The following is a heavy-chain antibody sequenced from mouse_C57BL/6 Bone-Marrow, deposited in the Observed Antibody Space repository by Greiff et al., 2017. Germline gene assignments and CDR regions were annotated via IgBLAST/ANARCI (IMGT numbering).Heavy chain of an antibody. V-gene: IGHV5-4*03. CDR3: ARLAFVY. CDR1: GFTFSSYA. J-gene: IGHJ2*01. CDR2: ISDGGSYT. Sequence: EVKLVESGGGLVKPGGSLKLSCAASGFTFSSYAMSWVRQTPEKRLEWVATISDGGSYTYYPDNVKGRFTISRDNAKNNLYLQMSHLKSEDTAMYYCARLAFVYWGQGTTLIVSS.